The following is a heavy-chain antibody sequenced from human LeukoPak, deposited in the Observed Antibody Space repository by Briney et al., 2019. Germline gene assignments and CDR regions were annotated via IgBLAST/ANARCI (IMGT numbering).Heavy chain of an antibody. CDR3: ARGPIWYYYDSRDQKLDY. J-gene: IGHJ4*02. D-gene: IGHD3-22*01. CDR2: INPNSGGT. CDR1: GGTFSSYA. V-gene: IGHV1-2*02. Sequence: ASVKVSCKASGGTFSSYAISWVRQAPGQGLEWMGWINPNSGGTNYAQKFQGRVTMTRDTSISTAYMELSRLRSDDTAVYYCARGPIWYYYDSRDQKLDYWGQGTLVTVSS.